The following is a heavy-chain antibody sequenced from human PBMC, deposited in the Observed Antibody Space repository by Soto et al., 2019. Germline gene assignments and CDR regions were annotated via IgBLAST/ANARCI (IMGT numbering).Heavy chain of an antibody. Sequence: QVQLVQSGAEVKKPGSSVKVSCKASGGTFSSYAISWVRQAPGQGLEWMGGIIPIFGTAKYAQKFQGRVTITADESTSTAYMELSSLRSEDTAVYYCARVIRLGELSLYGGLELPNWFDPWGQGTLVTVSS. D-gene: IGHD3-16*02. CDR3: ARVIRLGELSLYGGLELPNWFDP. CDR2: IIPIFGTA. J-gene: IGHJ5*02. V-gene: IGHV1-69*01. CDR1: GGTFSSYA.